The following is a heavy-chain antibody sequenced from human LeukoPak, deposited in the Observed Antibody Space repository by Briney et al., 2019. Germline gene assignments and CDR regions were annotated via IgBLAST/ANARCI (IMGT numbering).Heavy chain of an antibody. CDR3: AKDYGSDYYGMDV. J-gene: IGHJ6*02. CDR2: ISYDGSNK. CDR1: GFTFSSYG. Sequence: GGSPRLSCAASGFTFSSYGMHWVRKAPGKGLEWVAVISYDGSNKYYADSVKGRFTISRDNSKNTLYLQMNSLRAEDTAVYYCAKDYGSDYYGMDVWGQGTTVTVSS. D-gene: IGHD6-25*01. V-gene: IGHV3-30*18.